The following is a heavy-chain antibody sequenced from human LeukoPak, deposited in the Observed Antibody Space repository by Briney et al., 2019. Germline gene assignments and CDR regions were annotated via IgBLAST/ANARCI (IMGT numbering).Heavy chain of an antibody. CDR2: IGDSGDNT. CDR1: GFTFSSYA. V-gene: IGHV3-23*01. Sequence: GGSLRLSCGASGFTFSSYAMSWVRQAPGKGLGWVSSIGDSGDNTYYADSVKGRFTISRDNSKNTLYLQMNSLRAEDTAVYYCAKSLSSSYYGMDVWGKGTTVTVSS. CDR3: AKSLSSSYYGMDV. D-gene: IGHD2/OR15-2a*01. J-gene: IGHJ6*04.